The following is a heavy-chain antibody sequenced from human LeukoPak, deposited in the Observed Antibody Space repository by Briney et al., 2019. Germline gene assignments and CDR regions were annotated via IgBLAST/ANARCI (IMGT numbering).Heavy chain of an antibody. V-gene: IGHV1-69*13. CDR1: GGTFSSYA. CDR2: IIPIFGTA. J-gene: IGHJ3*02. D-gene: IGHD7-27*01. CDR3: TRDKPGEGAFDI. Sequence: ASVKVSCKASGGTFSSYAINWVRQAPGQGLEWMGGIIPIFGTANYAQKFQGRVTITADESTSTAYMELSSLRSEDTAVYYCTRDKPGEGAFDIWGQGTVVTVSS.